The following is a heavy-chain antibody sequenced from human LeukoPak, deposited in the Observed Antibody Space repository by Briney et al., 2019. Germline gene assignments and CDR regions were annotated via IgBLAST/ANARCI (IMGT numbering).Heavy chain of an antibody. CDR2: INPNSGGT. J-gene: IGHJ5*02. D-gene: IGHD3-22*01. Sequence: ASVKVSCKASGYTFTGYYMHWVRQAPGQGLEWMGWINPNSGGTNYAQKFQGRVTMTRDTSISTAYKELSRLRSDDTAVYYCAVTRRYYDSSGYYNWFDPWGQGTLVTVSS. CDR1: GYTFTGYY. V-gene: IGHV1-2*02. CDR3: AVTRRYYDSSGYYNWFDP.